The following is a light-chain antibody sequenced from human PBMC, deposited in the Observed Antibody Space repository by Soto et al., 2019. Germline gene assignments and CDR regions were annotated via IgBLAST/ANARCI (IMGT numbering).Light chain of an antibody. V-gene: IGLV2-14*01. CDR1: SSDVGGYNF. CDR3: SSYAGSNNWV. J-gene: IGLJ3*02. Sequence: QSALTQPASVSGSPGQSITISCTGTSSDVGGYNFVSWYQHHPGKAPKLMIYEVSNRPSGVSNRFSGSKSGNTASLTISGLQAEDEADYYCSSYAGSNNWVFGGGTKLTVL. CDR2: EVS.